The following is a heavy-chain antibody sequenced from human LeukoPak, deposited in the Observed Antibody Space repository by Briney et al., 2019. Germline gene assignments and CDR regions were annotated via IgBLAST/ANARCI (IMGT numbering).Heavy chain of an antibody. J-gene: IGHJ4*02. CDR3: AREHRYFDWLLPLDY. CDR1: GLTFSSYE. D-gene: IGHD3-9*01. CDR2: ISSSGSTI. Sequence: GGSLRLSCAASGLTFSSYEMNWVRQAPGKGLEWVSYISSSGSTIYYADSVKGRFTISRDNAKNSLYLQMNSLRAEDTAVYYCAREHRYFDWLLPLDYWGQGTLVTVSS. V-gene: IGHV3-48*03.